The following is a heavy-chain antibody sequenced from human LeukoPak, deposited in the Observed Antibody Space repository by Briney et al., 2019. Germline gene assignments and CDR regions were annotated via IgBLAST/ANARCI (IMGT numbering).Heavy chain of an antibody. CDR3: ARGRDDSSDY. CDR2: IYYSGST. J-gene: IGHJ4*02. V-gene: IGHV4-59*01. CDR1: GGSISDYY. Sequence: PSETLSLTCTVSGGSISDYYWSWIRQPPGKGLECIGYIYYSGSTNYNPSLKSRVTISIDTPKNQFSLKLSSVTAADTAVYYCARGRDDSSDYWGQGTLVTVSS. D-gene: IGHD3-22*01.